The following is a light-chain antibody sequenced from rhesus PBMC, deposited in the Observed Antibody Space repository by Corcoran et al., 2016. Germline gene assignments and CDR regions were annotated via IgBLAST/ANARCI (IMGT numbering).Light chain of an antibody. CDR3: QQHNYYPWT. V-gene: IGKV1-33*02. J-gene: IGKJ1*01. CDR1: QAINKY. Sequence: DIQMTQSPSSLSASAGDTVTITCQASQAINKYLAWYQQKPGRAPKLLIYDASTLESGVPSRFSGVGTGTEFPLTISSLQPEDFATSSCQQHNYYPWTFGQGAKVEVK. CDR2: DAS.